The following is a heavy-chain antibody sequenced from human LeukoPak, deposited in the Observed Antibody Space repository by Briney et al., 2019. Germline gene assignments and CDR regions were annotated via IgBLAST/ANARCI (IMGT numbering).Heavy chain of an antibody. CDR2: IYYSGST. D-gene: IGHD3-10*01. CDR3: ARSSWFGELLRSLRFDY. J-gene: IGHJ4*02. CDR1: GGSISSSSSDYY. Sequence: SETLSLTCTVSGGSISSSSSDYYGSWIRQPPGKGLEWIGYIYYSGSTYYNPSLKSRVTISVDTSKNQFSLKLSSVTAADTAVYYCARSSWFGELLRSLRFDYWGQGTLVTVSS. V-gene: IGHV4-30-4*01.